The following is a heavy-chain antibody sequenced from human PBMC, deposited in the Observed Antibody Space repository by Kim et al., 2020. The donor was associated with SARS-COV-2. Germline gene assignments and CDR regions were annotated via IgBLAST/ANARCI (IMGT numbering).Heavy chain of an antibody. CDR1: GYPFSNYY. CDR3: ARGPLSLYSGMDV. Sequence: ASVKVSCKSSGYPFSNYYVHWVRQAPGQGLEWMGIIRPSGGSTSYSQKFQGRVTMIRDTSTTTVFMELSSLRPEDTAVYFCARGPLSLYSGMDVWGQGTTVTVSS. V-gene: IGHV1-46*01. J-gene: IGHJ6*02. CDR2: IRPSGGST. D-gene: IGHD3-16*01.